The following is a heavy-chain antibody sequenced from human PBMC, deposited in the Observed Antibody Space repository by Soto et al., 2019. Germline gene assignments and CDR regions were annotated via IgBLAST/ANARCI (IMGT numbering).Heavy chain of an antibody. V-gene: IGHV3-30-3*01. CDR1: GFTFSSYA. Sequence: QVQLVESGGGVVQPGRSLRLSCAASGFTFSSYAMHWVRQAPGKGLEWVAVISYDGSNKYYADSVKGRFTISRDNSKNTLYLQMNGLRAGDTAVYYCARCTIAARYYYGMDVWGQGPTVTVSS. CDR3: ARCTIAARYYYGMDV. CDR2: ISYDGSNK. D-gene: IGHD6-6*01. J-gene: IGHJ6*02.